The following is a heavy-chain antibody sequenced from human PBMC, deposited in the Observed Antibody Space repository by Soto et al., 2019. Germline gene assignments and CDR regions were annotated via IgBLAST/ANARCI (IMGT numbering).Heavy chain of an antibody. CDR3: ARDFEY. CDR1: GFTFSTFW. J-gene: IGHJ4*02. V-gene: IGHV3-74*01. CDR2: INSDGSST. Sequence: EVQLVESGGGLVQPGGSLRLSCEASGFTFSTFWMHWVRQAPGKGLVWVSRINSDGSSTNYADSVKGRVTISRDNAKNTLYPQLSSLRPEDTAVYYCARDFEYWGQGTLVTVSS.